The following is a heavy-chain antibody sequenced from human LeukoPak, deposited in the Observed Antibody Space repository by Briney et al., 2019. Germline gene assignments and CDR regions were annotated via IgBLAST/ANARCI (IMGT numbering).Heavy chain of an antibody. J-gene: IGHJ4*02. CDR2: ISSSGSTI. CDR1: GFTFSSYE. Sequence: GGSLRLSCAASGFTFSSYEMNWVRQAPGKGLEWVSYISSSGSTIYYADSVKGRFTTSRDNAKNSLYLQMNSPRAEDTAVYYCARDRPSGSYYREYYFDSWGQGTLVTVSS. D-gene: IGHD3-10*01. V-gene: IGHV3-48*03. CDR3: ARDRPSGSYYREYYFDS.